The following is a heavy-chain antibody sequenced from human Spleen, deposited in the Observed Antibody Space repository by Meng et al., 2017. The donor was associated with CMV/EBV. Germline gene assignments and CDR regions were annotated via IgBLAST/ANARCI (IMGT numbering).Heavy chain of an antibody. V-gene: IGHV3-48*03. Sequence: GESLKISCEASGFTFSSHEMIWVRQAPGMGLEWVSYIDSSGGTVSYADSVRGRFTVSRDNAKNSLYLHMNSLRGEDTAAYYCAKVGLTAYSPDAFDIWGQGTMVTVSS. D-gene: IGHD3-9*01. CDR1: GFTFSSHE. CDR3: AKVGLTAYSPDAFDI. CDR2: IDSSGGTV. J-gene: IGHJ3*02.